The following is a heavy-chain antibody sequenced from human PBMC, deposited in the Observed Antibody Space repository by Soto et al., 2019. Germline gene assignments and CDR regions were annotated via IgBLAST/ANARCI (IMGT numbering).Heavy chain of an antibody. CDR2: VIPIFDVT. CDR3: ARDRDNSNWPNFDY. Sequence: QVPLVQSGSEVKKPGSSVKVSCKASGGTFSIYTISWVRQAPGQGLEWMGRVIPIFDVTSYAQRFQGRVTITADKYTTTAYMELSSLRSEDTAVYYCARDRDNSNWPNFDYWGQGTLVTVSS. J-gene: IGHJ4*02. D-gene: IGHD6-13*01. V-gene: IGHV1-69*02. CDR1: GGTFSIYT.